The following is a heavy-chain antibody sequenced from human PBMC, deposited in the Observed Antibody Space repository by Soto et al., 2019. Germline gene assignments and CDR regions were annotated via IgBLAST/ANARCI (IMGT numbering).Heavy chain of an antibody. CDR2: INPNSGGT. D-gene: IGHD3-22*01. CDR3: ARDTGFRADYYDSSGYYPLDI. J-gene: IGHJ3*02. CDR1: GYTFTGYY. V-gene: IGHV1-2*04. Sequence: ASVKVSCKASGYTFTGYYMHWVRQAPGQGLEWMGWINPNSGGTNYAQKFQGWVTMTRDTSISTAYMELSRLRSDDTAAYYCARDTGFRADYYDSSGYYPLDIWGQGTMVTVSS.